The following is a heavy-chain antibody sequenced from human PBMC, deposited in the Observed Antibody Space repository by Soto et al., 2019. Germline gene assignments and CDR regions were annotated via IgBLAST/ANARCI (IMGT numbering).Heavy chain of an antibody. CDR3: ARDRGRSGDTAMVRLYYGMDV. CDR1: GETFTSYD. V-gene: IGHV1-18*01. Sequence: AFVLISDQASGETFTSYDLSWLRQIQEQRLEWMGWISAYNGNTNYAQKLQGRVTMTTDTSTSTAYMELRSLRAEDTAVYYCARDRGRSGDTAMVRLYYGMDVWGQGTTVTVSS. D-gene: IGHD5-18*01. J-gene: IGHJ6*02. CDR2: ISAYNGNT.